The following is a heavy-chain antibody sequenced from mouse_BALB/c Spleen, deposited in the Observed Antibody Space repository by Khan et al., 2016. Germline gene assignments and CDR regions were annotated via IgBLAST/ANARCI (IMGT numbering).Heavy chain of an antibody. CDR2: IWAGGST. J-gene: IGHJ4*01. V-gene: IGHV2-9*02. D-gene: IGHD2-12*01. CDR1: GFSLTSYG. Sequence: QVQLKESGPGLVAPSQSLSITCTVSGFSLTSYGVHWVRQPPGKGLEWLGVIWAGGSTNYNSALMSRLSISKDNSNSQVFLKMNSLQTDDTAMYXCVRDWTYYRDGVYAMDYWGQGTSVTVSS. CDR3: VRDWTYYRDGVYAMDY.